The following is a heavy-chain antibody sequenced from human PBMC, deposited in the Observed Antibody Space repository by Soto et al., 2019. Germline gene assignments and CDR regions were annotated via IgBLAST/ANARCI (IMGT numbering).Heavy chain of an antibody. CDR2: INSDGSST. J-gene: IGHJ4*02. V-gene: IGHV3-74*01. CDR1: GFTFSRYW. Sequence: EVQLVESGGGLVQPGGSLRLSCAASGFTFSRYWMHWVRQAPGKGLVWVSRINSDGSSTSYADSVKGRFTISRDNAKNTLYLQMNSLRAEDTAVYYCARSEELRYFDWLPHIGSRPYYFDYWGQGTLVTVSS. D-gene: IGHD3-9*01. CDR3: ARSEELRYFDWLPHIGSRPYYFDY.